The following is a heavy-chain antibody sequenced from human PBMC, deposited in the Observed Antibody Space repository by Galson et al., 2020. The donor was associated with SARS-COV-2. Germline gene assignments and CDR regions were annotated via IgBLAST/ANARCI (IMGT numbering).Heavy chain of an antibody. V-gene: IGHV4-4*02. CDR3: ARAPLGVAGPPRFDS. J-gene: IGHJ4*02. CDR2: IFHRGST. D-gene: IGHD2-15*01. Sequence: ASATLSLTCGVSAGSINSLSWWGWVRQPPGKGLEWIGEIFHRGSTNYNPSLRARLTISVDKSKNQISLNLTSVTAADTAIYYCARAPLGVAGPPRFDSWGQGTLVTVS. CDR1: AGSINSLSW.